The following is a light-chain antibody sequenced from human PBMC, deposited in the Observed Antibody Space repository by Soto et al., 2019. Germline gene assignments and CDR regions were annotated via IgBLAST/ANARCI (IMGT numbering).Light chain of an antibody. Sequence: ASQSVSSNLAWYQQKPGQAPRLLIYGASTRATGIPARFSGSGSGTEFTLTISSLQSEDFAVYYCQQHSNWPITFGQGTRLEI. V-gene: IGKV3-15*01. CDR1: QSVSSN. CDR2: GAS. J-gene: IGKJ5*01. CDR3: QQHSNWPIT.